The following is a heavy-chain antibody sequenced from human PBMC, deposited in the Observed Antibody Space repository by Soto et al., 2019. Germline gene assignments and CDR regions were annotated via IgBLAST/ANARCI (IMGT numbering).Heavy chain of an antibody. CDR1: GGTFRRNA. V-gene: IGHV1-69*01. CDR3: ARPQGSGWRFNALDF. CDR2: IIPMFDTA. Sequence: QVVLVQSGAEVKNPGSSVKVSCKASGGTFRRNAINWVRQAPGQGFEWMGGIIPMFDTANHAQKFRDRIMVTAEESTNTAYLELNNLRSEDTAIYYCARPQGSGWRFNALDFWGQGTMVTVSS. J-gene: IGHJ3*01. D-gene: IGHD6-19*01.